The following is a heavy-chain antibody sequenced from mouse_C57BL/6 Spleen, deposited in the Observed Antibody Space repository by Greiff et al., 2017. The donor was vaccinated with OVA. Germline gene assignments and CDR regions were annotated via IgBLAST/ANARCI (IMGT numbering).Heavy chain of an antibody. Sequence: DVKLVESGGDLVKPGGSLKLSCAASGFTFSSYGMSWVRQTPDKRLEWVATISSGGSYTYYPDSVKGRFTISRDNAKNTLYLQMSSLKSEDTAMYYCARQGYGSSSFDYWGQGTTLTVSS. CDR3: ARQGYGSSSFDY. CDR2: ISSGGSYT. J-gene: IGHJ2*01. V-gene: IGHV5-6*02. D-gene: IGHD1-1*01. CDR1: GFTFSSYG.